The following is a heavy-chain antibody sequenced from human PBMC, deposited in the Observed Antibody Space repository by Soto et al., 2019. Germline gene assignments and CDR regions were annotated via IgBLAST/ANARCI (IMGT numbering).Heavy chain of an antibody. J-gene: IGHJ4*02. V-gene: IGHV1-46*01. CDR3: ARDLMGDGYNLYYFDY. CDR2: INPSGGST. CDR1: GYTFTSYY. Sequence: ASVKVSCKASGYTFTSYYMHWVRQAPGQGLEWMGIINPSGGSTSYAQKFQGRVTMTRDTSTSTVYMELSSLRSEDTAVYYCARDLMGDGYNLYYFDYWGQGTLVTVSS. D-gene: IGHD5-12*01.